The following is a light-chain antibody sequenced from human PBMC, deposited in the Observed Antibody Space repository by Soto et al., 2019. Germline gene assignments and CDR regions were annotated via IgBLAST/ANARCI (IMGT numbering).Light chain of an antibody. CDR2: EDT. CDR3: QSSDTTYHGV. V-gene: IGLV6-57*04. CDR1: SGSIANDY. Sequence: NFMLTQPHSVSESPGKTVTISCTRSSGSIANDYVQWYQQRPGSAPTTVIYEDTRRPSGVPDRFSGSIDSSSNSASLTISGLRAEDEADYYCQSSDTTYHGVFGGGTKLTVL. J-gene: IGLJ3*02.